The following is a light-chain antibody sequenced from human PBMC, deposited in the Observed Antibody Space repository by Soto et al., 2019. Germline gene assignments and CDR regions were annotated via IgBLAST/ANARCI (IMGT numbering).Light chain of an antibody. CDR1: QSISSW. V-gene: IGKV1-5*03. CDR2: KAS. CDR3: QQYNFYSRT. Sequence: DIQMTQSPSTLSASVGDRVTITCRASQSISSWLAWYQQKPGKAPKLLIYKASNLESGVPSRFSGSGSGTEFTLTISSLQPDDFATYYCQQYNFYSRTFGQGTKLEIK. J-gene: IGKJ1*01.